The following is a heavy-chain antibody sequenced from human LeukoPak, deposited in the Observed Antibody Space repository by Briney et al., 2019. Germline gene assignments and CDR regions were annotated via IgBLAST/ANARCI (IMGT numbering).Heavy chain of an antibody. CDR2: INSDGNNT. V-gene: IGHV3-74*01. CDR1: GFTFSSSW. CDR3: ASDWYYGSGSL. J-gene: IGHJ4*02. D-gene: IGHD3-10*01. Sequence: GGSLRLSCAASGFTFSSSWMHWVRQAPGKGLVWVSRINSDGNNTNYADSVRGRFTISRDNAKNTLYLQMSSLRPEDTAVYYCASDWYYGSGSLWGQGTLATVSS.